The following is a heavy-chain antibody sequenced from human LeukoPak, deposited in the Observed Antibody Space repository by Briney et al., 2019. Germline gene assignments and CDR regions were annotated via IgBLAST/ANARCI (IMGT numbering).Heavy chain of an antibody. Sequence: PSETLSLTCTVSGGSISSYYWSWLRQPPGKGLEWIGYLYYSGSTNYNPSLKSPVTISVEKSKNQFSLKLSSVTGADTAVYYCASRASDTAMIDYYYHMDVWGKGTTVTVSS. CDR1: GGSISSYY. CDR2: LYYSGST. V-gene: IGHV4-59*01. D-gene: IGHD5-18*01. CDR3: ASRASDTAMIDYYYHMDV. J-gene: IGHJ6*03.